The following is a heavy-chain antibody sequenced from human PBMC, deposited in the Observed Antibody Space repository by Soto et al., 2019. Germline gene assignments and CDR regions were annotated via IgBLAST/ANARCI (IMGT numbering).Heavy chain of an antibody. V-gene: IGHV3-30*18. Sequence: GGSLRLSCAASGFTFSSYGMHWVRQAPGKGLEWVAVISYDGSNKYYADSVKGRFTISRDNSKNTLYLQMNSLRAEDTAVYYCAKDLYCSSTSCYASYYYYGMDVWGQGTTVTVSS. D-gene: IGHD2-2*01. CDR2: ISYDGSNK. CDR1: GFTFSSYG. CDR3: AKDLYCSSTSCYASYYYYGMDV. J-gene: IGHJ6*02.